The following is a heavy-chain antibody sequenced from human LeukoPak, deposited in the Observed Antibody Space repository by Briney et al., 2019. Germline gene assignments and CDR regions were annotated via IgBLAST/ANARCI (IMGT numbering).Heavy chain of an antibody. J-gene: IGHJ3*02. V-gene: IGHV4-59*01. CDR2: IYYSGST. CDR3: ARDKWSGEAFDI. D-gene: IGHD3-3*01. CDR1: GGSISSYY. Sequence: SETLSLTCTVSGGSISSYYWSWIRQPPGKGLEWIGYIYYSGSTNYNPSLKSRVTISVDTSKNQFFLKLSSVTAADTAVYYCARDKWSGEAFDIWGQGTMVTVSS.